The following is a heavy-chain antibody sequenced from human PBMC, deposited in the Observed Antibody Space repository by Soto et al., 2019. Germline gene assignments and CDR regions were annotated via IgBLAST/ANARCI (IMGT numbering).Heavy chain of an antibody. CDR2: IYYSGST. Sequence: SSETLSLTCTVSGGSISSYYWSWIRQPPGKGLEWIGYIYYSGSTYYNPSLKSRVTISVDTSKNQFSLKLSSVTAADTAVYYCARDQGGTYPGAFEIWGQGTMVTVSS. V-gene: IGHV4-30-4*01. CDR1: GGSISSYY. J-gene: IGHJ3*02. D-gene: IGHD3-16*01. CDR3: ARDQGGTYPGAFEI.